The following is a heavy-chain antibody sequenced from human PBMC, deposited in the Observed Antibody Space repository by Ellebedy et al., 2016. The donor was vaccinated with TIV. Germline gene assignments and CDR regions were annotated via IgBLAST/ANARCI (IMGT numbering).Heavy chain of an antibody. CDR3: AKDRNYYGSGANGY. V-gene: IGHV3-23*01. D-gene: IGHD3-10*01. J-gene: IGHJ4*02. Sequence: GGSLRLSCAASGFTFSSYEMNWVRQAPGKGLEWVSAISGSGGSTYYADSVKGRFTISRDNSKNTLYLQMNSLRAEDTAVYYCAKDRNYYGSGANGYWGQGTLVTVSS. CDR2: ISGSGGST. CDR1: GFTFSSYE.